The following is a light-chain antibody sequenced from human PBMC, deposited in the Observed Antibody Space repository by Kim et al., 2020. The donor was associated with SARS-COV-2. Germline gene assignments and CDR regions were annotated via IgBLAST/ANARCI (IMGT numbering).Light chain of an antibody. J-gene: IGKJ5*01. Sequence: WSPGERANISCRASQSGGSYYAGYQQKPVQATRLLIYDAAYRTTGGPARFSGRRSDTDFTLTISSREPEDFAVDSCHQRLSWPITFGQGTLLEIK. CDR3: HQRLSWPIT. CDR1: QSGGSY. CDR2: DAA. V-gene: IGKV3-11*01.